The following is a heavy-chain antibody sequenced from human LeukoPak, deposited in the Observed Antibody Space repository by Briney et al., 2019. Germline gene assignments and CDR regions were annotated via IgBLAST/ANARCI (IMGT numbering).Heavy chain of an antibody. CDR3: ARGGSGPSRY. CDR2: ISGSGGTM. CDR1: GFTFNTYS. D-gene: IGHD3-10*01. Sequence: GGSLRLSYAASGFTFNTYSMNWVRQAPGKGLEWISYISGSGGTMYYADSVKGRFTISRANAKSSSDLKMSRLRAEATAVYYCARGGSGPSRYWGHRTLVTVSS. J-gene: IGHJ4*01. V-gene: IGHV3-48*01.